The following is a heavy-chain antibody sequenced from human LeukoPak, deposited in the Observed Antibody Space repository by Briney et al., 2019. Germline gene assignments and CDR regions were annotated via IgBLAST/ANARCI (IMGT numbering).Heavy chain of an antibody. CDR1: GYTFTSYY. CDR2: INPSGGST. J-gene: IGHJ5*02. Sequence: GASVKVSCKASGYTFTSYYMHWVPQAPGQGLEWMGIINPSGGSTSYAQKFQGRVTMNRDTSTSTVYMELSSLRSEDTAVYYCARAGYCSSTSCYGNRAYDPWGQGTLVTVSS. D-gene: IGHD2-2*01. V-gene: IGHV1-46*03. CDR3: ARAGYCSSTSCYGNRAYDP.